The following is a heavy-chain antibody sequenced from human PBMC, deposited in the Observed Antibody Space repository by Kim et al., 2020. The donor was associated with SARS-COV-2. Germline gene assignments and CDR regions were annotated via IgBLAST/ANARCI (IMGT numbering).Heavy chain of an antibody. CDR2: IWYDGSNK. CDR3: ARVRCYDILTGYECPYYFDY. D-gene: IGHD3-9*01. J-gene: IGHJ4*02. Sequence: GGSLRLSCAASGFTFSSYGMHWVRQAPGKGLEWVAVIWYDGSNKYYADSVKGRFTISRDNSKNTLYLQMNSLRAEDTAVYYCARVRCYDILTGYECPYYFDYWGQGTLVTVSS. V-gene: IGHV3-33*01. CDR1: GFTFSSYG.